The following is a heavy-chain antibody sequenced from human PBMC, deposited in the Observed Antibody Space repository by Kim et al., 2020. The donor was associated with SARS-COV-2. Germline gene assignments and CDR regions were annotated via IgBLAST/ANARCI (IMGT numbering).Heavy chain of an antibody. CDR3: AKNPSGSLKLNWFDP. D-gene: IGHD2-15*01. V-gene: IGHV3-9*01. CDR2: ISWNSGSI. Sequence: GGSLRLSCAASGFTFDDYAMHWVRQAPGKGLEWVSGISWNSGSIGYADSVKGRFTISRDNAKNSLYLQMNSLRAEDTALYYCAKNPSGSLKLNWFDPWGQGTLVTVSS. CDR1: GFTFDDYA. J-gene: IGHJ5*02.